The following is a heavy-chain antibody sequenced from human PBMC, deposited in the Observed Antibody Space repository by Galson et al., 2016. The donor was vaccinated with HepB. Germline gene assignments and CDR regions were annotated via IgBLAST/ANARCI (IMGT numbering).Heavy chain of an antibody. CDR2: INPISGGT. J-gene: IGHJ3*02. CDR1: GYTFNAYY. V-gene: IGHV1-2*02. CDR3: ARDRSPYGRGSDI. D-gene: IGHD4-17*01. Sequence: SVKVSCKASGYTFNAYYIHWVRQAPGQGLEWMGCINPISGGTNYAQRFQGRLTVTRDTSISTAFMELSSMRFDDTAVYYCARDRSPYGRGSDIWGQGTMVTASS.